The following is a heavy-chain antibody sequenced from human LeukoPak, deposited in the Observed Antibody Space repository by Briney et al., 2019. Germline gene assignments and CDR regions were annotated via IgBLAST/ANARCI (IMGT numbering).Heavy chain of an antibody. CDR2: INGDASSI. CDR1: GFTFSTYW. Sequence: PGGSLRLSCAASGFTFSTYWMHWVRQAPGKGLVWVSRINGDASSISYADSVKGRFTISRDNAKDTLILQMNSLRAGDTAVYYCARDVGDSSDYWGQGALVTVSS. J-gene: IGHJ4*02. CDR3: ARDVGDSSDY. V-gene: IGHV3-74*01. D-gene: IGHD1-26*01.